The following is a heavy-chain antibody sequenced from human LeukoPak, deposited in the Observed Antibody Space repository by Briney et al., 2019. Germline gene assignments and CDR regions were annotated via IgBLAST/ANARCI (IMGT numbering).Heavy chain of an antibody. J-gene: IGHJ4*02. D-gene: IGHD5-12*01. CDR3: ARARVEMATITGPPDY. CDR1: GFTFSDYY. Sequence: GGSLRLSCAASGFTFSDYYMSWIRQAPGKGLEWVSYISSSGSTIYYADSVKGRFTISRDNAKNSLYLQMNSLRAEGTAVYYCARARVEMATITGPPDYWGQGTLVTVSS. CDR2: ISSSGSTI. V-gene: IGHV3-11*01.